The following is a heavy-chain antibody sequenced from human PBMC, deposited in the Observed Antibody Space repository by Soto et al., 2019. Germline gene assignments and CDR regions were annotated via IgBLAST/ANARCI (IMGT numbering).Heavy chain of an antibody. CDR3: ANGGYSIITYLYFDY. CDR1: GFTFSTYA. Sequence: SLRLSCAASGFTFSTYAMSWVRQAPGKGLEWVSTITDSADSTYYADSVKGRFTISRDNSKDTLYLQMNSLRAEDTAVYYCANGGYSIITYLYFDYWGQGSLVTVSS. J-gene: IGHJ4*02. CDR2: ITDSADST. V-gene: IGHV3-23*01. D-gene: IGHD3-22*01.